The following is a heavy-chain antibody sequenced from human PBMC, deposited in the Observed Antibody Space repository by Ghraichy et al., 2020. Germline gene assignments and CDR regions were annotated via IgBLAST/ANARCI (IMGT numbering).Heavy chain of an antibody. CDR3: AKPLVVVTAYFDY. Sequence: ESLNISCAASGFTFSIYAMSWVRQAPGKGLEWVSAISGRDGSTYYADSVKGRFSISRDNSKNTLYLQMNSLRAEDTAVYYCAKPLVVVTAYFDYWGQGALVTVSS. V-gene: IGHV3-23*01. J-gene: IGHJ4*02. D-gene: IGHD2-21*02. CDR2: ISGRDGST. CDR1: GFTFSIYA.